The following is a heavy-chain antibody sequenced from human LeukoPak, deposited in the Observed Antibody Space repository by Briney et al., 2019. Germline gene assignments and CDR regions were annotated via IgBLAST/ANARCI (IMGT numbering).Heavy chain of an antibody. J-gene: IGHJ4*02. D-gene: IGHD3-22*01. Sequence: ASVKVSCKASGYTFTGYSMHWVRQAPGQGLDWLGRINPNSGGTNYAQKWQGRVTMTRDTSISTAYMELSRLTSDDTAVYFCARHSTSYYYDSSAYYEAYYFDYWSQGTLVTVSS. CDR3: ARHSTSYYYDSSAYYEAYYFDY. CDR2: INPNSGGT. V-gene: IGHV1-2*06. CDR1: GYTFTGYS.